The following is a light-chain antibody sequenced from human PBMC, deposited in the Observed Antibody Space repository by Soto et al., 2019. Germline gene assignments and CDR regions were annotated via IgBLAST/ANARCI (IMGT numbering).Light chain of an antibody. CDR1: QSVRSSY. CDR3: PQYGSSPYT. J-gene: IGKJ2*01. Sequence: NGLTQSPGTLSLSPGERATLSCSASQSVRSSYLAWYQQRPGHAPRLLIYGASTRATDIPDRFSGSGSGTDFTLTISSLEPEDFALFYCPQYGSSPYTCGQATKLEI. CDR2: GAS. V-gene: IGKV3-20*01.